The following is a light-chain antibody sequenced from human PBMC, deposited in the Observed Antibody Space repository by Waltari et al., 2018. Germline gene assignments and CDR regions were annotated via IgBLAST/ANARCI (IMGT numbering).Light chain of an antibody. CDR1: QDVSTW. CDR3: QQTDSFPLT. J-gene: IGKJ4*01. V-gene: IGKV1-12*01. Sequence: DIQMTQSPSSVSASVGDRVTLSCRASQDVSTWLAWYQQKPGKAPNLLSYGASTLQSGVPSRFSGRGSGTEFTLTINGLQPEDFATYYCQQTDSFPLTFGGGTRVEIK. CDR2: GAS.